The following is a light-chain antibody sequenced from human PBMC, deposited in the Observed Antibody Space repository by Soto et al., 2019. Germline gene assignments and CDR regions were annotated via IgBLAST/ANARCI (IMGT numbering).Light chain of an antibody. CDR2: GAS. Sequence: EIVMTQSPATLSVSPGERATLSCRASQSVSNNLAWYQQKPGQAPRLLIYGASTRATGIPVRFSGSGSGTEFTLTISSLQSEDFALYYCQQYNNWPRTFGQGTKVDIK. J-gene: IGKJ1*01. CDR1: QSVSNN. V-gene: IGKV3-15*01. CDR3: QQYNNWPRT.